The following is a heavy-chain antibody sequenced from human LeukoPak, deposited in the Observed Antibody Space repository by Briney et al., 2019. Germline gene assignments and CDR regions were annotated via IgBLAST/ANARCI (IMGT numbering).Heavy chain of an antibody. Sequence: SETLSLTCTVSGGSISSSSYYWGWIRQPPGKGLEWIGSIYYSGSTYYNPSLKSRVTISVDTSKNQFSLKLSSVTAADTAVYYCARGPIHYYDSSGYSDSHFDYWGQGTLVTVSS. V-gene: IGHV4-39*01. CDR1: GGSISSSSYY. J-gene: IGHJ4*02. D-gene: IGHD3-22*01. CDR3: ARGPIHYYDSSGYSDSHFDY. CDR2: IYYSGST.